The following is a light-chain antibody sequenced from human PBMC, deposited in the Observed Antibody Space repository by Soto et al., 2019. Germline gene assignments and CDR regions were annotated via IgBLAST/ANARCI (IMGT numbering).Light chain of an antibody. J-gene: IGLJ1*01. CDR3: CSYTSSVTYV. CDR1: SSDVGGYNY. CDR2: EVS. Sequence: QSALTQPASASGSPGQSITFSCTGTSSDVGGYNYVSWYQQHPGKAPKLMIYEVSNRPSGVSNRFSGSKSGSTASLTISGLQAEDEADYYCCSYTSSVTYVFGTGTKVTVL. V-gene: IGLV2-14*01.